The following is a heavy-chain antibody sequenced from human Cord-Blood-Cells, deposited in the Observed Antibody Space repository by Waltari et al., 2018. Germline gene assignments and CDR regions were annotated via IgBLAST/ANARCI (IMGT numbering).Heavy chain of an antibody. J-gene: IGHJ3*02. CDR3: ARGYSGYDYAFDI. CDR1: GFTVSSNY. CDR2: IYSGGRT. V-gene: IGHV3-53*01. Sequence: EVQLVESGGGLIQPGGSLRLSCAASGFTVSSNYMSWVRQGPGKGLGWVSVIYSGGRTYNPDSGKGRFTISRDNSKNTLYLQMNSLRAEDTAVYYCARGYSGYDYAFDIWGQGTMVTVSS. D-gene: IGHD5-12*01.